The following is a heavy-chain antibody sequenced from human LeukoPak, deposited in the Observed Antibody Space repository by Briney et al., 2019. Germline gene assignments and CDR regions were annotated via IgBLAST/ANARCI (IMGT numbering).Heavy chain of an antibody. CDR2: TVGSRPDT. Sequence: GGSLRLSCAASGFTFTNYAMSWVRQTPGKGLEWVAATVGSRPDTYHADSVKGRFTISRDNSKNTLYLQMNSLRAEDTAIYYCAKNGDRGAYCTGGTCYPYFYYYMDVWGKGTTVTI. J-gene: IGHJ6*03. CDR3: AKNGDRGAYCTGGTCYPYFYYYMDV. D-gene: IGHD2-15*01. V-gene: IGHV3-23*01. CDR1: GFTFTNYA.